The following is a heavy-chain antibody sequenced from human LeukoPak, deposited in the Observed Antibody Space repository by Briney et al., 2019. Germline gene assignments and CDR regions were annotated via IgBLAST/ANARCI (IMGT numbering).Heavy chain of an antibody. Sequence: ASVKVSCKASGYTFTSYGISWVRRAPGQGLEWMGWISAYNGNTNYAQKLQGRVTMTTDTSTSTAYMELRSLRSDDTAVYYCARGDIVVVPAWFDYWGQGTLVTVSS. CDR1: GYTFTSYG. CDR2: ISAYNGNT. D-gene: IGHD2-2*01. V-gene: IGHV1-18*01. J-gene: IGHJ4*02. CDR3: ARGDIVVVPAWFDY.